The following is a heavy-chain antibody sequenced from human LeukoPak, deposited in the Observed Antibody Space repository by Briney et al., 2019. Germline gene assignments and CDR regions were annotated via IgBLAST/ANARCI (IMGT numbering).Heavy chain of an antibody. V-gene: IGHV3-33*01. J-gene: IGHJ6*02. CDR2: IWYDGSNK. Sequence: GGSLRLSCAASGFTFSSYGMHWVRQAPGKGLEWVAVIWYDGSNKYYADFVKDRFTISRDNSKNTLYLQMNSLRAEDTAVYYCARDWTSVSYYYYGMDVWGQGTTVTVSS. CDR1: GFTFSSYG. D-gene: IGHD3-16*01. CDR3: ARDWTSVSYYYYGMDV.